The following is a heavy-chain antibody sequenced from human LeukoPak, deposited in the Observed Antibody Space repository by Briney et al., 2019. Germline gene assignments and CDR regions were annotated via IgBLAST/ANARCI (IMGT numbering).Heavy chain of an antibody. CDR1: GYTFTSYY. CDR3: ARAIVVVTAINNDAFDI. Sequence: ASVKVSCKASGYTFTSYYMHWVRQAPGQGLEWMGMINPSGGSTSYAQKFQGRVTMTRDTSTSTVYMELSSLRSEDTAVYYCARAIVVVTAINNDAFDIWGQGAMVTVSS. V-gene: IGHV1-46*01. J-gene: IGHJ3*02. D-gene: IGHD2-21*02. CDR2: INPSGGST.